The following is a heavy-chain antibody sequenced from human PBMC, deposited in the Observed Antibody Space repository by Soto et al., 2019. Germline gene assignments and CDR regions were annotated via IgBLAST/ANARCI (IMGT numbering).Heavy chain of an antibody. J-gene: IGHJ4*02. Sequence: PGKKLEWIGYIYYSGSTNYNPSLKSRVTISVDTSKNQFSLKLSSVTAADTAVYYCSRLGKSYAVPHYRYWSQGPLVTV. D-gene: IGHD1-26*01. CDR3: SRLGKSYAVPHYRY. V-gene: IGHV4-59*08. CDR2: IYYSGST.